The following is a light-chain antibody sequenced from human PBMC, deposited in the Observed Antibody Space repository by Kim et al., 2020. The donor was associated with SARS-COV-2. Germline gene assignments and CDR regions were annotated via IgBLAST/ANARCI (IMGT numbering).Light chain of an antibody. CDR2: YDT. CDR1: NIGSKS. J-gene: IGLJ2*01. Sequence: PEKTTRITCGGNNIGSKSVHWYQQKPGQAPVLVIYYDTDRPSGIPERFSGSNSGNTATLTISRVEAGDEADYYCQVWDTSSDHVVFGGGTQLTVL. V-gene: IGLV3-21*04. CDR3: QVWDTSSDHVV.